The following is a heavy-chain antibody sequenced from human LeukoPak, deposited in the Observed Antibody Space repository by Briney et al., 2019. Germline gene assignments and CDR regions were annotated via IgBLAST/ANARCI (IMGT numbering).Heavy chain of an antibody. CDR3: AREDGVVGATYFDY. V-gene: IGHV3-30*03. Sequence: GGSLRLSCAASGFTFSSYGMHWVRQALGKGLEWVAVISYDGSNKYYADSVKGRFTISRDNAKNSLYLQMNSLRAEDTAVYYCAREDGVVGATYFDYWGQGTLVTVSS. J-gene: IGHJ4*02. CDR1: GFTFSSYG. CDR2: ISYDGSNK. D-gene: IGHD1-26*01.